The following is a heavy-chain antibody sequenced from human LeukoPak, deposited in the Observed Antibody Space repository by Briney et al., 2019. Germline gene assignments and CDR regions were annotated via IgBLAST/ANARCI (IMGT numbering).Heavy chain of an antibody. CDR1: GFTFSIYW. D-gene: IGHD1-1*01. J-gene: IGHJ4*02. V-gene: IGHV3-74*01. Sequence: GGSLRLSCAASGFTFSIYWMNWVRQAPGKGLVWVAYISPYGGDTYYADSVKGRFTISRDNAGNTLYLQMNSLRDEDTAAYYCVRDGLGTTPYDNWGQGILVTVSS. CDR3: VRDGLGTTPYDN. CDR2: ISPYGGDT.